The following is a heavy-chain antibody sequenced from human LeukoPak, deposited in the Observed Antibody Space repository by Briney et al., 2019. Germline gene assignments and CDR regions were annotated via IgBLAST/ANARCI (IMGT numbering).Heavy chain of an antibody. D-gene: IGHD7-27*01. CDR3: ARDKNWGSGAFDI. CDR2: ISISSSYL. J-gene: IGHJ3*02. V-gene: IGHV3-21*01. Sequence: PGGSLRLSCAASGFTFSSYGMHWVRQAPGKGLEWVSSISISSSYLYYADSVKGRFTISRDNAKNSLYLQMNSLRAEDTAVYYCARDKNWGSGAFDIWGQGTMVTVSS. CDR1: GFTFSSYG.